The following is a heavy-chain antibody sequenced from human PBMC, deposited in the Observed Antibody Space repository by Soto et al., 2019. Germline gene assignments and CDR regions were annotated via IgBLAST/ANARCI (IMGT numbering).Heavy chain of an antibody. Sequence: PGESLKISCKGSGYSFTSYWISWVRQMPGKGLEWMGRIDPSDSYTNYSPSFQGHVTISADKSISTAYLQWSSLKASDNAMYYCARHLYFAGSYSDYYGMDVWGQGTTVTVSS. J-gene: IGHJ6*02. D-gene: IGHD3-10*01. V-gene: IGHV5-10-1*01. CDR3: ARHLYFAGSYSDYYGMDV. CDR1: GYSFTSYW. CDR2: IDPSDSYT.